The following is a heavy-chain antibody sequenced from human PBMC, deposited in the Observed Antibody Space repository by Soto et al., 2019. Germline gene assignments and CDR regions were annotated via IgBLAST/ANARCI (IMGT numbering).Heavy chain of an antibody. D-gene: IGHD4-17*01. CDR1: GGSFSGYY. CDR2: IYYSGST. Sequence: TLSLTCAVYGGSFSGYYWTWIRQPPGKGLEWIGYIYYSGSTNYNPSLKSRVTISVDTSKNQLSLKLSSVTAADTAVYYCARRYGYYFDYWGQGTLVTVSS. V-gene: IGHV4-59*08. J-gene: IGHJ4*02. CDR3: ARRYGYYFDY.